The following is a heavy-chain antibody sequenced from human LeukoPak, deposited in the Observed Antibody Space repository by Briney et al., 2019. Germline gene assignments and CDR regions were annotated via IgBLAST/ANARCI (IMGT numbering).Heavy chain of an antibody. J-gene: IGHJ6*02. V-gene: IGHV3-23*01. CDR2: ISNSGDAT. D-gene: IGHD2-2*01. CDR1: GFTFSNYA. CDR3: AKATRTPEYCSSTSCYYYYGMDV. Sequence: GGSLRLSCAASGFTFSNYAMSWVRQAPGKGLEWVSTISNSGDATYYADSVKGRFTISRDNSKNTLYLQMNSLRAEDTAVYYCAKATRTPEYCSSTSCYYYYGMDVWGQGTTVTVSS.